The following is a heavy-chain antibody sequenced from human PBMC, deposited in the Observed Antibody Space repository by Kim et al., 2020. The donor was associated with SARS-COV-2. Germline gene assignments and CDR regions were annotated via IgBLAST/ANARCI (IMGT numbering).Heavy chain of an antibody. CDR1: GFTFSNAW. CDR3: TVEYCSSTSCYGSRYYYYYGMDV. D-gene: IGHD2-2*01. Sequence: GGSLRLSCAASGFTFSNAWMSWVRQAPGKGLEWVARIKSKTDGGTTDYAAPVKGRFTISRDDSKNTLYLQMNSLKTEDTAVCNCTVEYCSSTSCYGSRYYYYYGMDVWGQGTTVTVSS. J-gene: IGHJ6*02. V-gene: IGHV3-15*01. CDR2: IKSKTDGGTT.